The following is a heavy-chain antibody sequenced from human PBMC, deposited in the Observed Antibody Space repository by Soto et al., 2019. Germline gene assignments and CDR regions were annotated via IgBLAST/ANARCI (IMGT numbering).Heavy chain of an antibody. V-gene: IGHV1-18*01. J-gene: IGHJ4*02. CDR3: ARDVGCGLIDD. CDR1: GGTFSSYA. CDR2: INAYNGNT. D-gene: IGHD2-2*03. Sequence: GASVKVSCKASGGTFSSYAISWVRQAPGQGLEWMGWINAYNGNTNYAQKLQGRVTMTTDTSTSTAYMELRSLRSDDTAVYYCARDVGCGLIDDWGQGTLVTVAS.